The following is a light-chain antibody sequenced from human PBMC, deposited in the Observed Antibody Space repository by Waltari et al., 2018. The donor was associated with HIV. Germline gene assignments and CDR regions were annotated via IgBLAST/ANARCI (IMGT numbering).Light chain of an antibody. CDR3: SSYAGSNPL. J-gene: IGLJ2*01. CDR1: SSDVGGYNY. Sequence: QSALTQPPSASGSPGQSVTISCTGTSSDVGGYNYVSWYQQHPGKAPKLIIYEVSKRPSGVPDRFSGSKSGNTASLTVSGLQAEDEADYYCSSYAGSNPLFGGGTKLTVL. V-gene: IGLV2-8*01. CDR2: EVS.